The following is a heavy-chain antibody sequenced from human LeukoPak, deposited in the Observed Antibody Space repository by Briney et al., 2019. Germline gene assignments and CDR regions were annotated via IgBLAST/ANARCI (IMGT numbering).Heavy chain of an antibody. CDR3: ARGNSGYNFYYYYYMTS. J-gene: IGHJ6*03. Sequence: SETLSLTCTVSGGSISSGGYYWSWIRQHPGKGLEWIGYIYYSGGSNYNPSLKSRVTISVDRSKNQFSLKLSSVTAADTAVYYCARGNSGYNFYYYYYMTSGAKGPRSPSP. V-gene: IGHV4-31*03. CDR1: GGSISSGGYY. CDR2: IYYSGGS. D-gene: IGHD5-12*01.